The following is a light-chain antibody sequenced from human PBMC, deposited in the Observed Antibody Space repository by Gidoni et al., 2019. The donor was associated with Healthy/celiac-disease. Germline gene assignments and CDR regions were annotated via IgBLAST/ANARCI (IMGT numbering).Light chain of an antibody. Sequence: QSALTQPASVSGSPGQSITIPCTGTNSDVGGYNSVSWYQQHPGKAPKLMIYEVSNRPSGVSNRFSGSKSGNTASLTISGLQAEDEADYYCSSYTSSSTLVFGTGTKVTVL. CDR1: NSDVGGYNS. CDR3: SSYTSSSTLV. J-gene: IGLJ1*01. V-gene: IGLV2-14*01. CDR2: EVS.